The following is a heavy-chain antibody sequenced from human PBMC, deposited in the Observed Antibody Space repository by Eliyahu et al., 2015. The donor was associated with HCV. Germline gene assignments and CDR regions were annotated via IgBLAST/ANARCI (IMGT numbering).Heavy chain of an antibody. D-gene: IGHD4-11*01. CDR1: GFTFSDYY. Sequence: QVQLVESGGGLVKPGGSXRLXCAXXGFTFSDYYMSWDRPGPGKGLDWVSYISSSSSYTNYADSVKGRFTISRDNAKNSLYLQMNSLRAEDTAVYYCARENSNYRPFDYWGQGTLVTVSS. V-gene: IGHV3-11*05. CDR3: ARENSNYRPFDY. J-gene: IGHJ4*02. CDR2: ISSSSSYT.